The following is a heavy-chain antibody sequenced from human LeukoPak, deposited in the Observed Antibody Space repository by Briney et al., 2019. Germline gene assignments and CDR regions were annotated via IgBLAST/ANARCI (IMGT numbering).Heavy chain of an antibody. Sequence: GGSLRLSCAASGFTFSSYAMSWVRQAPGKGLEWVSAISGSGGSTYYADSVKGRFTISRENSKNTLYLQMTSLRAEDTAVYYCAKAIGYYYGSGSYYNVPNWFDPWGQGTLVTVSS. CDR1: GFTFSSYA. V-gene: IGHV3-23*01. D-gene: IGHD3-10*01. J-gene: IGHJ5*02. CDR2: ISGSGGST. CDR3: AKAIGYYYGSGSYYNVPNWFDP.